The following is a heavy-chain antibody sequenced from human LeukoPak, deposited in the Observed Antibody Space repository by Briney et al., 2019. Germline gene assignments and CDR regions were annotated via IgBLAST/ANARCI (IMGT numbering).Heavy chain of an antibody. CDR3: AKGPRPGSSGYPNLDH. V-gene: IGHV3-53*01. CDR2: IYGDTST. Sequence: GGSLRLSCAASGFSVNNKYMNWVCQAPGKGLEWVSLIYGDTSTNYADSVKGRFTISRDTSKNTLYLQMNSLRVEDTAVYYCAKGPRPGSSGYPNLDHWGQGTLVTVSS. J-gene: IGHJ4*02. D-gene: IGHD3-22*01. CDR1: GFSVNNKY.